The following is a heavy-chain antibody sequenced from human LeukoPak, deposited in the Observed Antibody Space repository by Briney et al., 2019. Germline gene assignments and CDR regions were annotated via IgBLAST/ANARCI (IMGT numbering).Heavy chain of an antibody. V-gene: IGHV3-64D*06. Sequence: PGGSLRLSCSASGFTFSSYAMNWVRQAPGKGLEYVSAITSNGGSTYYADSVKGRFTISRDNSKNTLCLQMSSLRVEDTAVYYCVKGRCSGSSCYGGDYWGQGTLVTVSS. CDR2: ITSNGGST. J-gene: IGHJ4*02. D-gene: IGHD2-2*01. CDR1: GFTFSSYA. CDR3: VKGRCSGSSCYGGDY.